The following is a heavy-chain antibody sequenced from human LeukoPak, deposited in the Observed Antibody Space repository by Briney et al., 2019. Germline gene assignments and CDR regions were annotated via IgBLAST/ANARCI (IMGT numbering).Heavy chain of an antibody. CDR1: GYTFTGYY. D-gene: IGHD3-3*01. J-gene: IGHJ5*02. V-gene: IGHV1-2*02. CDR2: INPNSGGT. Sequence: GASVKVSCKASGYTFTGYYMHWVRQAPGQGLEWMGWINPNSGGTNYAQKFQGRVTMTRDTSISTAYMELSRLRSDDTAVYYCARDSGITIFGVVIRRRFYWFDPWGQGTLVTVSS. CDR3: ARDSGITIFGVVIRRRFYWFDP.